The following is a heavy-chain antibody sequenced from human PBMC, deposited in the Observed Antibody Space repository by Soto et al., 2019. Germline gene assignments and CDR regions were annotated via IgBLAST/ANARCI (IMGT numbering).Heavy chain of an antibody. V-gene: IGHV4-59*02. CDR2: IYYSGST. J-gene: IGHJ3*02. D-gene: IGHD6-6*01. CDR3: ARDPYSSSTDAFDI. Sequence: SETLSLTCTVSGGSVTNYYWSWIRQPPGKGLEWVGYIYYSGSTNYNPSLKSRVTMSVDTSKNQFSLRLTSVTAADTAVYYCARDPYSSSTDAFDIWGQGTMVTVSS. CDR1: GGSVTNYY.